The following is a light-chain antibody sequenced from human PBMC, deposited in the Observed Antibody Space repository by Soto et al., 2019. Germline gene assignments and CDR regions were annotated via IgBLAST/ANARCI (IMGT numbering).Light chain of an antibody. CDR3: QQYNSYGLT. V-gene: IGKV1-5*01. Sequence: DIQMTQSPSTLSASVGDRVTITCRASQSISSWLAWYQQKPGKAPKLLIYDASSLESGVPSRFGGSGSGTEFTLTISSLQPDDFATYYCQQYNSYGLTFGGGTKVDIK. CDR2: DAS. J-gene: IGKJ4*01. CDR1: QSISSW.